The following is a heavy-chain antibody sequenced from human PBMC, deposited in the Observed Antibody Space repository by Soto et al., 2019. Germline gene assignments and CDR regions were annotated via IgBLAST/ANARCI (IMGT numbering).Heavy chain of an antibody. Sequence: PGGSLRLSCAASGFTFSSYGVHWVRQAPGKGLEWVAVISYDGSNKYYADSVKGRFTISRDNSKNTLYLQMNSLRAEDMAVYYCAKGAAAAGLYYYYGMDVWGQGTTVTVSS. CDR1: GFTFSSYG. CDR3: AKGAAAAGLYYYYGMDV. V-gene: IGHV3-30*18. CDR2: ISYDGSNK. D-gene: IGHD6-13*01. J-gene: IGHJ6*02.